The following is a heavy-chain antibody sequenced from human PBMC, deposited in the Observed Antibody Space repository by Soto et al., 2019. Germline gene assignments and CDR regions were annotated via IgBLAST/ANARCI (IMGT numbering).Heavy chain of an antibody. CDR2: IIPIFGTA. V-gene: IGHV1-69*13. D-gene: IGHD3-3*01. J-gene: IGHJ6*02. Sequence: SVKVSCKASGGTFSSYAISWLRQSPGQGLEWMGGIIPIFGTANYAQKFQGRVTITADESTSTAYMELSSLRSEDTAVYYCASENVLRFLEWLSHAAYYYYYYGMDVWGQGTTVTVSS. CDR3: ASENVLRFLEWLSHAAYYYYYYGMDV. CDR1: GGTFSSYA.